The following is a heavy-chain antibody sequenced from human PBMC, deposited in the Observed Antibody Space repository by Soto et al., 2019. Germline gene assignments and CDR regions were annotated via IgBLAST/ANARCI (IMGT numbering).Heavy chain of an antibody. D-gene: IGHD2-21*02. Sequence: GGSLRLSCAASGFTFSKYAMNWVRQAPGKGPEWVSYISSSISTKYYADSVKGRFTISRDNAKNSLYLQMNSLRDEDTAVYYCASPVTRYCGGDCSDGMDVWGQGTTVTVSS. CDR3: ASPVTRYCGGDCSDGMDV. CDR2: ISSSISTK. J-gene: IGHJ6*02. V-gene: IGHV3-48*02. CDR1: GFTFSKYA.